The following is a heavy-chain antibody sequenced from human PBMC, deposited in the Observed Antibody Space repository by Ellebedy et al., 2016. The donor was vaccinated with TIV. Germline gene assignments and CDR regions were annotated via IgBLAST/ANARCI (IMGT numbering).Heavy chain of an antibody. J-gene: IGHJ4*02. CDR1: GFIFGGYW. CDR3: ARGAGSDY. CDR2: INTDGSST. D-gene: IGHD6-19*01. Sequence: GESLKISCAASGFIFGGYWMHWVRQAPGKGLVWVSRINTDGSSTNYADSVKGRFTISRDNAKNTLYLQMNSLRAEDTAVYHCARGAGSDYWGQGTLVTVSS. V-gene: IGHV3-74*01.